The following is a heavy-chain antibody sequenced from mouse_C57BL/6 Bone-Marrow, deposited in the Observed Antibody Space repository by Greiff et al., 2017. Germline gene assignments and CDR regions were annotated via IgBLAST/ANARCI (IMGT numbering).Heavy chain of an antibody. CDR2: IDPSDSYT. CDR1: GYTFTSYW. CDR3: ARETTAYAMDY. J-gene: IGHJ4*01. Sequence: QVQLQQSGAELVMPGASVKLSCKASGYTFTSYWMHWVKQRPGQGLEWIGEIDPSDSYTNYNQKFKGKSTLTVDKSSSTAYMQLSSLTSEDSAVYYCARETTAYAMDYWGQGTSVTVAS. D-gene: IGHD1-2*01. V-gene: IGHV1-69*01.